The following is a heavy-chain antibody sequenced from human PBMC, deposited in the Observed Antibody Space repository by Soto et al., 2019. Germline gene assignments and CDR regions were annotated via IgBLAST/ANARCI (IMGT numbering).Heavy chain of an antibody. Sequence: GESLKISCKGSGYSFTSYWIGWVRQMPGKGLEWMGIIYPGDSDTRYSPSFQGQVTISADKSISTAYLQWSSLKASDTAMYYCARQRGPTPGYYYMDVWGKGTTVTVSS. CDR2: IYPGDSDT. CDR3: ARQRGPTPGYYYMDV. D-gene: IGHD3-10*01. J-gene: IGHJ6*03. CDR1: GYSFTSYW. V-gene: IGHV5-51*01.